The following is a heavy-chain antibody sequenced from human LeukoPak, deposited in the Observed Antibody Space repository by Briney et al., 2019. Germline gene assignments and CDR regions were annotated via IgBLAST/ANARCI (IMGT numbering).Heavy chain of an antibody. Sequence: SVKVSCTASGGTFSSYAISWVRQAPGQGLELMGGIIPIFGTANYAQKFQGRVTITADESTSTAYMELSSLRSEDTAVYYCARSIVATVEMFDYWGQGTLVTVSS. CDR1: GGTFSSYA. CDR3: ARSIVATVEMFDY. J-gene: IGHJ4*02. D-gene: IGHD5-12*01. CDR2: IIPIFGTA. V-gene: IGHV1-69*13.